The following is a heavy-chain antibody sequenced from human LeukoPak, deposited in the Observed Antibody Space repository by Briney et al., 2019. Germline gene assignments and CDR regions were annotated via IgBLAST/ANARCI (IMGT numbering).Heavy chain of an antibody. J-gene: IGHJ4*02. Sequence: KSSETLSLTCTVSGGSISSYYCSWIRQPPGKGLEWIGYIYYSGSTNYNPSLKSRVTISVDTSKNQFSLKLSSVTAADTAVYYCARGRYGGYTFDYWGQGTLVTVSS. CDR1: GGSISSYY. V-gene: IGHV4-59*01. CDR3: ARGRYGGYTFDY. CDR2: IYYSGST. D-gene: IGHD5-12*01.